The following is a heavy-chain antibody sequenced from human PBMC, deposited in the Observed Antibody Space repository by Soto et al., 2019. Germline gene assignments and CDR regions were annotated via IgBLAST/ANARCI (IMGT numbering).Heavy chain of an antibody. V-gene: IGHV4-59*01. Sequence: PLETLSLTCTVSGGSISSYYWSWIRQPPGKGLEWIGYIYYSGSTNYNPALKSRVTISVDTSKNQFSLKPSSVTAAETAVYYCARVPRYYDSSGYDWFDPWGQGTLVTVSS. CDR3: ARVPRYYDSSGYDWFDP. CDR2: IYYSGST. CDR1: GGSISSYY. D-gene: IGHD3-22*01. J-gene: IGHJ5*02.